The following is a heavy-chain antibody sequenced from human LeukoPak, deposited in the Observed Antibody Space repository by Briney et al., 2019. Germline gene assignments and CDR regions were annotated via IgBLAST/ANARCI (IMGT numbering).Heavy chain of an antibody. CDR2: ISGSGGST. CDR1: GITLSNYG. CDR3: AKRGVVIRVILVGFHKEAYYFDS. Sequence: GWSLRLSCVVSGITLSNYGMSWVRQAPGKGLEWVAGISGSGGSTNYADSVKGRFTISRDNPKNTLYLQMNSLRAEDTAVYFCAKRGVVIRVILVGFHKEAYYFDSWGQGALVTVSS. D-gene: IGHD3-22*01. V-gene: IGHV3-23*01. J-gene: IGHJ4*02.